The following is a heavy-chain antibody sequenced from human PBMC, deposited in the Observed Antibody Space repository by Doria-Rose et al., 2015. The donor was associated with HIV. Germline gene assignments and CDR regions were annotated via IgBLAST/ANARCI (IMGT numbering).Heavy chain of an antibody. CDR3: ARIKSSRWYHKYYFDF. CDR2: IFSDDER. J-gene: IGHJ4*02. CDR1: GVSLSSPGMG. Sequence: QVTLKESGPVLVKPTETLTLTCTVSGVSLSSPGMGVSWIRQPPGKALEWLANIFSDDERSYTTSLKSRLTISRRAYKSQVVLTMTDMDPVDTATYYCARIKSSRWYHKYYFDFWGQGTLVIVSA. V-gene: IGHV2-26*01. D-gene: IGHD6-13*01.